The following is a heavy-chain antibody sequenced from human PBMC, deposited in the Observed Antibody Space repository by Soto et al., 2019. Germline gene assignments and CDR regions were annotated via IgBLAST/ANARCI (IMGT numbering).Heavy chain of an antibody. Sequence: QVQLVESGGGVVQPGRSLRLSCAASGFTFSSYGMHWVRQAPGKGLEWVAVISYDGSNKYYADSVKGRFTISRDNSKNTLDLEMNSLRAEDTAVYYCGKDRVWVATPNWFDPWGQGTLVTVSS. CDR2: ISYDGSNK. V-gene: IGHV3-30*18. J-gene: IGHJ5*02. CDR1: GFTFSSYG. CDR3: GKDRVWVATPNWFDP. D-gene: IGHD5-12*01.